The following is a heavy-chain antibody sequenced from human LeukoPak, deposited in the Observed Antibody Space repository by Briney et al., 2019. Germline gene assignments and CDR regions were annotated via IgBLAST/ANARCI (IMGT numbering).Heavy chain of an antibody. CDR1: GFTFSSYA. J-gene: IGHJ4*02. V-gene: IGHV3-30-3*01. Sequence: GGSLRLTCAAYGFTFSSYAMHWVRQAPGKGLEWMAVISYDGSNKYYADSVTGRFTISRDNSKNTLYLQMNSLRAEDTAVYYCARRKFGGVMDYWGQGTLVTVSS. D-gene: IGHD3-16*01. CDR3: ARRKFGGVMDY. CDR2: ISYDGSNK.